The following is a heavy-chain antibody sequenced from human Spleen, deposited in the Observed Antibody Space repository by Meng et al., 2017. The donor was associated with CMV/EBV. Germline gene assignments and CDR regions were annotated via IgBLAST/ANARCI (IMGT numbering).Heavy chain of an antibody. V-gene: IGHV1-69*05. CDR1: FRSYG. J-gene: IGHJ3*02. CDR3: ARVPLGGYCRTTACHALDI. CDR2: ITPLFGTV. Sequence: FRSYGLSWVRPAPGQGLVWVGGITPLFGTVNYAQRLQGRVTITTDESTGTAYMELRSLRSEDTAVYYCARVPLGGYCRTTACHALDIWGQGTMVTVSS. D-gene: IGHD2-2*01.